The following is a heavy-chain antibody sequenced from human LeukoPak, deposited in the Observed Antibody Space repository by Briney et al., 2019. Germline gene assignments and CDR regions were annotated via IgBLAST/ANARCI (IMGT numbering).Heavy chain of an antibody. D-gene: IGHD3-10*01. CDR1: GFTFDDYG. J-gene: IGHJ4*02. CDR2: ISWNSGSI. V-gene: IGHV3-9*01. CDR3: AKDFSAPVRGVLGY. Sequence: PGGSLRLSCAASGFTFDDYGMSWVRHAPGKGLEWVSGISWNSGSIGYADSVKGRFTISRDNAKNSLYLQMNSLRAEDTALYYCAKDFSAPVRGVLGYWGQGTLVTVSS.